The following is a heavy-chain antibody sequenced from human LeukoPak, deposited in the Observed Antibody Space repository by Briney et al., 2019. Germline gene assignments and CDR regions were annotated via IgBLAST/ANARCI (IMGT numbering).Heavy chain of an antibody. CDR1: GGSFSGYY. Sequence: ASETLSLTCAVYGGSFSGYYWSWIRQPPGKGLEWIGEINHSGSTNYNPSLKSRVTISVDTSKNQFSLKLSSVTAADTAVYYCAVNYDFWSGYTNSFDPWGQGTLVTVSS. V-gene: IGHV4-34*01. CDR3: AVNYDFWSGYTNSFDP. D-gene: IGHD3-3*01. CDR2: INHSGST. J-gene: IGHJ5*02.